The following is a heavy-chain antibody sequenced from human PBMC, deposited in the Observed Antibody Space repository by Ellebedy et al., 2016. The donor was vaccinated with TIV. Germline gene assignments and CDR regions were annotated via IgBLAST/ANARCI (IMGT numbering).Heavy chain of an antibody. V-gene: IGHV3-33*08. D-gene: IGHD3-9*01. CDR2: IWYDGFNK. CDR3: AREQSPYYEILTGSFDY. Sequence: GESLKISCAASGFIFDDYWMAWVRQAPGQGLEWVAVIWYDGFNKDYADSVKGRFTISRDNSKSTLYLEMKSLRVEDTAVYYCAREQSPYYEILTGSFDYWGQGALVTVSS. J-gene: IGHJ4*02. CDR1: GFIFDDYW.